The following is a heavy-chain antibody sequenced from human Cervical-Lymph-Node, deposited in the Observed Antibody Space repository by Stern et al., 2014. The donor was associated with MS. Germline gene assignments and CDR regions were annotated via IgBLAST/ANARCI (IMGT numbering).Heavy chain of an antibody. J-gene: IGHJ4*02. V-gene: IGHV3-33*01. CDR3: ARELEYSSSFYFDY. CDR2: IWYDGSNK. D-gene: IGHD6-6*01. CDR1: GFTFSSYG. Sequence: VQLVESGGGVVQPGRSLRLSCAASGFTFSSYGMNWVRQAPGKGLEWVAVIWYDGSNKYYADSVKGRFTISRDNSKNTLYLQMNSLRAEDTAVYYCARELEYSSSFYFDYWGQGTLVTVSS.